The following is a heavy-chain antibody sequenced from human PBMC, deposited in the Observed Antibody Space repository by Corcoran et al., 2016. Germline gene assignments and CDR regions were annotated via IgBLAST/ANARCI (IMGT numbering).Heavy chain of an antibody. CDR2: IISICGTA. D-gene: IGHD6-19*01. CDR1: GGTFSSYA. CDR3: AGVVGNSSGGAFDI. Sequence: QVQMVQSGAEVKKPGSSVKVSCKASGGTFSSYAISWVRQAPGQGLEWMGGIISICGTANYAQKFQGRVTITADESTSTAYMELSSLRSEDTAVYYCAGVVGNSSGGAFDIWGQGTMVTVSS. J-gene: IGHJ3*02. V-gene: IGHV1-69*01.